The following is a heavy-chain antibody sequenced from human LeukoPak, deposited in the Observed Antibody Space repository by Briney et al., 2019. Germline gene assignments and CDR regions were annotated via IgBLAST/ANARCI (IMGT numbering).Heavy chain of an antibody. D-gene: IGHD3-16*01. V-gene: IGHV3-11*01. Sequence: SGGSLRLSCAASGFTLSDYYMSWIRQAPGKGLEWVSYRFTISRDNAKNSLYLQMNSLRAEDTAVYYCARAPRNPPFVDVWGQGTTVTVSS. CDR1: GFTLSDYY. J-gene: IGHJ6*02. CDR3: ARAPRNPPFVDV.